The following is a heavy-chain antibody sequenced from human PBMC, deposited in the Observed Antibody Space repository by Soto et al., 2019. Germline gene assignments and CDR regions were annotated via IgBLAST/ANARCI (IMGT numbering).Heavy chain of an antibody. V-gene: IGHV1-24*01. J-gene: IGHJ1*01. CDR3: ATRSCSSTSCYFIAPPLEYFPH. CDR2: FDPEDGET. Sequence: ASVKPSSKVCGDSITDLSMHCVRQAPKKGLEWMGGFDPEDGETIYAQKFQGRVTMTEDTSTDTAYMELSSLRSEDTAVYYCATRSCSSTSCYFIAPPLEYFPHWGQRTLVTVSS. D-gene: IGHD2-2*01. CDR1: GDSITDLS.